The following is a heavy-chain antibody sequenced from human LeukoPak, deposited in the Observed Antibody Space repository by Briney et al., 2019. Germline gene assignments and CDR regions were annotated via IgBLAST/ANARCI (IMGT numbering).Heavy chain of an antibody. D-gene: IGHD1-7*01. J-gene: IGHJ6*02. CDR1: GFTFSSHW. CDR3: ARESLVSGTTRGNYYYYGMDV. CDR2: IKQDGTEK. V-gene: IGHV3-7*01. Sequence: GGSLRLSCAASGFTFSSHWMSWVRQAPGKGLEWVANIKQDGTEKYYVDSVKGRFTISRDNAKNSLYLQMNSLRAEDTAVYFCARESLVSGTTRGNYYYYGMDVWGQGSTVTVSS.